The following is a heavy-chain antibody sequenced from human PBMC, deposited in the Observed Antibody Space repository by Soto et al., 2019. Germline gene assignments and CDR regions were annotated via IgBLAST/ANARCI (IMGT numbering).Heavy chain of an antibody. CDR1: GYTFTSYD. J-gene: IGHJ4*02. Sequence: GASVKVSCKASGYTFTSYDINWVRQATGQGLEWMGWMNPNSGNTGYAQKFQGRVTMTRNTSISTAYMELSSLRSEDTAVYYCARALVLRYFDWLRPYYFDYWGQGTLVTVSS. D-gene: IGHD3-9*01. V-gene: IGHV1-8*01. CDR3: ARALVLRYFDWLRPYYFDY. CDR2: MNPNSGNT.